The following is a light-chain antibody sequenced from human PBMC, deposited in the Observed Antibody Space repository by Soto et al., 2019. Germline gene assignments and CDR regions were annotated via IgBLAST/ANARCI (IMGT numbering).Light chain of an antibody. CDR2: GAS. V-gene: IGKV3-20*01. CDR1: QSVTNSF. CDR3: QKYVRSPLA. Sequence: ELGLPQSPGTLSLSPGEIASLSSTASQSVTNSFLALYQQNPGQAPRLLIYGASRRATGIPDRFTGSGSETDFTLTISRLEPEHFSVYFCQKYVRSPLAFGQGTKVDIK. J-gene: IGKJ1*01.